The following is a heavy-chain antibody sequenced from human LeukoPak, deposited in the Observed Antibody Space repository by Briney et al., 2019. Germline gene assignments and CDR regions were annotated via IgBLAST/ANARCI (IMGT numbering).Heavy chain of an antibody. J-gene: IGHJ4*02. D-gene: IGHD5-18*01. CDR3: ATTRGYSYGFFYFDQ. CDR1: GASITSSY. V-gene: IGHV4-59*01. Sequence: SETLSLTCSVSGASITSSYWSWIRQAPGKGLEWLGYIYYTENAKYNPSLKSRVTMSLDTSKNQLSLKLTSVTAADTAVYHCATTRGYSYGFFYFDQWGQGTLVTVSS. CDR2: IYYTENA.